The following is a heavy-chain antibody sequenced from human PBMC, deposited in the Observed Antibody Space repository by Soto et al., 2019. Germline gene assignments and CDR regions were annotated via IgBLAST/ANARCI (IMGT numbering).Heavy chain of an antibody. J-gene: IGHJ4*02. D-gene: IGHD1-1*01. CDR3: AKSVYNWNDGFFDY. CDR2: ISYDGNNK. CDR1: GFTFSSYG. Sequence: GGSLRLSCAASGFTFSSYGMHWVRQAPGKGLEWVAVISYDGNNKYYADSVKGRFTISRDNSKNTLYLQMNSLRAEDTAVYYCAKSVYNWNDGFFDYWGQGTLVTVSS. V-gene: IGHV3-30*18.